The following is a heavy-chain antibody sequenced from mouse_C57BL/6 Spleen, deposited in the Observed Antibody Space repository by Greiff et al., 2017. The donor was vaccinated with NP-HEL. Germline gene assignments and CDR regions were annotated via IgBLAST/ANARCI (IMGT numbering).Heavy chain of an antibody. CDR3: ARNGDYDGDYYAMDY. Sequence: VKLVESGPGLVQPSQSLSITCTVSGFSLTSYGVHWVRQSPGKGLEWLGVIWSGGSTDYNAAFISRLSISKDNSKSQVFFKMNSLQADDTAIYYCARNGDYDGDYYAMDYWGQGTSVTVSS. V-gene: IGHV2-2*01. J-gene: IGHJ4*01. CDR1: GFSLTSYG. D-gene: IGHD2-4*01. CDR2: IWSGGST.